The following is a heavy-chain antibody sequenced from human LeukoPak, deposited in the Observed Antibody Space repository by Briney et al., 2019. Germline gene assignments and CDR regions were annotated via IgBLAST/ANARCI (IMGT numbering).Heavy chain of an antibody. CDR3: ASGQDYYDSSGIEDA. CDR1: GYTFTSYY. V-gene: IGHV1-46*01. Sequence: ASVKVSCKASGYTFTSYYMHWVRQAPGQGLEWMGIINPSGGSTSYAQKFQGRVTMTRDTSTSTVYMELSSLRTEDTAVYYCASGQDYYDSSGIEDAWGQGTMVTVSS. CDR2: INPSGGST. D-gene: IGHD3-22*01. J-gene: IGHJ3*01.